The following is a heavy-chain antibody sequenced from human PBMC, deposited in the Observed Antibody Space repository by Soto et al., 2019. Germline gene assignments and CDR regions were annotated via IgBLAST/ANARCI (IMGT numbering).Heavy chain of an antibody. CDR1: GGSISSTSYY. CDR3: ARLLYDRSGYYYFDY. V-gene: IGHV4-39*01. D-gene: IGHD3-22*01. Sequence: PSETLSLTCTVSGGSISSTSYYWGWIRQAPGKGLEWIGSIYYSGSTYDNPSLKRRVTISADTSKNQFSLKLSSVTAADTALYYCARLLYDRSGYYYFDYWGQGSLVTVSS. CDR2: IYYSGST. J-gene: IGHJ4*02.